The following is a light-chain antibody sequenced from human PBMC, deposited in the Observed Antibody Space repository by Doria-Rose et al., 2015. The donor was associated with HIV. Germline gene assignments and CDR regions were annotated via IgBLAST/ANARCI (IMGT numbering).Light chain of an antibody. CDR1: QSFSSTY. CDR3: HQYGTSWT. J-gene: IGKJ1*01. Sequence: TQSPGTLSLSPGERATLSCRASQSFSSTYLAWYQQKPGQAPSLLIYDGSTRATGVPDRFSASGSGTDFILTTNRLEPEDFALYYCHQYGTSWTFGQGTKVEI. CDR2: DGS. V-gene: IGKV3-20*01.